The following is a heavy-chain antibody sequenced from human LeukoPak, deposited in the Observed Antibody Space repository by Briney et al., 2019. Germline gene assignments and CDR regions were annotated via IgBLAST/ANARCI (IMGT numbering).Heavy chain of an antibody. Sequence: PGGSLRLSCAASGFSFENYAMHWVRQAPGKELEWVALIRFDGTHKYYADSVKGRFTISRDNSRNTLSLQMSSLRAEDSAVYYCTKSAYCSGGICYSKTFDQWGQGTLVTVSS. V-gene: IGHV3-30*02. CDR3: TKSAYCSGGICYSKTFDQ. J-gene: IGHJ4*02. CDR2: IRFDGTHK. D-gene: IGHD2-15*01. CDR1: GFSFENYA.